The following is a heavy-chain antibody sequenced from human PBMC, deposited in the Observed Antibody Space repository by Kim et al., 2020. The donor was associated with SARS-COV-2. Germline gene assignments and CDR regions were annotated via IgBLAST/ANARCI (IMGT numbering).Heavy chain of an antibody. CDR3: ARDPLILPSSVGAFDV. J-gene: IGHJ3*01. D-gene: IGHD2-8*01. CDR1: GFTFSSYS. CDR2: ISSSSSSYI. V-gene: IGHV3-21*01. Sequence: GGSLRLSCAASGFTFSSYSMNWVRQAPGKGLEWVSSISSSSSSYIYYAASVKGRFTISRDNAKNSLYLQMNSLRADDTAVYYCARDPLILPSSVGAFDVWGQGTMVTVSS.